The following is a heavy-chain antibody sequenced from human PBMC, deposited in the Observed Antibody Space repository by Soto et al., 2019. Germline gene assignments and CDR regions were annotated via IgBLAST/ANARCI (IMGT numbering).Heavy chain of an antibody. D-gene: IGHD2-21*02. J-gene: IGHJ4*02. CDR2: IIPVLGTI. CDR1: KTTFSDYG. V-gene: IGHV1-69*06. Sequence: QVQLVQSGPEVKKPGSSVNISCTAPKTTFSDYGLNWVRQAPGQGLEWMGGIIPVLGTINYAQKIQGRVTINADKSSNTVYMAVTSLTSEDTAVYYCASGTLFCAGDCYFEHWGLGTVVTVSS. CDR3: ASGTLFCAGDCYFEH.